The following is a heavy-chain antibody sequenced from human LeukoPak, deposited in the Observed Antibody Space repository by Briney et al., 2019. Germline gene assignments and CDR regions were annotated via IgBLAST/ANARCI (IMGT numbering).Heavy chain of an antibody. V-gene: IGHV3-23*01. CDR3: AKESSLRLLWFGEIDY. CDR2: ISGSGGST. J-gene: IGHJ4*02. CDR1: GVTFSSYA. Sequence: GGSLRLSCAASGVTFSSYAMSWVRQAPGKGLEWVSAISGSGGSTYYADSVKGRFTISRDTSKNTLYLQMNSLRAEDTAVYYCAKESSLRLLWFGEIDYWGQGTLVTVSS. D-gene: IGHD3-10*01.